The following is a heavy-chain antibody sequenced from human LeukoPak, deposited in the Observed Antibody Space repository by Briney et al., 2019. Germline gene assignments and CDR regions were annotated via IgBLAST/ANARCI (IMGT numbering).Heavy chain of an antibody. CDR1: GGSISSYY. CDR2: IYYSGST. CDR3: ARDKHDAFDI. Sequence: SETLSPTCTVSGGSISSYYWSWIRQPPGKGLEWIGYIYYSGSTNYNPSLKSRVTISVDTSKNQFSLKLSSVTAADTAVYYCARDKHDAFDIWGQGTMVTVSS. V-gene: IGHV4-59*01. J-gene: IGHJ3*02.